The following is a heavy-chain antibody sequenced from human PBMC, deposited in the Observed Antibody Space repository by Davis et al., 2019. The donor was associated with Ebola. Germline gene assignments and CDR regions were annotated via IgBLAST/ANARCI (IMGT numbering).Heavy chain of an antibody. D-gene: IGHD3-16*01. CDR1: GFTFGNYV. V-gene: IGHV3-23*01. Sequence: GESLKISCAASGFTFGNYVMSWVRQVPGKGLEWVSGISASGGTTYDAASVKGRFTISRDNSRSTLHLQMNNLKTEDTAIYYCVRELYDYVWLAYLDRWGQGTLVTVSS. CDR3: VRELYDYVWLAYLDR. CDR2: ISASGGTT. J-gene: IGHJ4*02.